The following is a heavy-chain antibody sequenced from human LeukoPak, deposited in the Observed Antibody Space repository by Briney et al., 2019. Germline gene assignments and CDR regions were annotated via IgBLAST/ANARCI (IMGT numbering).Heavy chain of an antibody. J-gene: IGHJ5*02. V-gene: IGHV1-18*01. D-gene: IGHD3-3*01. CDR3: ARVFPSWFDP. CDR2: ISAYNGNT. Sequence: ASVKVSCKASGYTFSSYGITWVRQAPGQGLEWMGWISAYNGNTNYVQKLQGRVTMTTDTSTSTAYMELRSLRSDDTAVYYCARVFPSWFDPWGQGTLVTVSS. CDR1: GYTFSSYG.